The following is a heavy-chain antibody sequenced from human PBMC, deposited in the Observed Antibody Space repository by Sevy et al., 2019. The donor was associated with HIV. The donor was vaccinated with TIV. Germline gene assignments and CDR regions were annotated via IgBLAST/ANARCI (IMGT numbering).Heavy chain of an antibody. Sequence: GGSLRLSCAASGFSFNTYTFYWVRQAPGEGLEWISSISSSGVYEYYADSVRGRLTISRDNAKKSLSLQMNGLRVEDTGVYYCARVPDSGGRGRADYWGQGTRVTVSS. CDR3: ARVPDSGGRGRADY. J-gene: IGHJ4*02. V-gene: IGHV3-21*01. CDR2: ISSSGVYE. CDR1: GFSFNTYT. D-gene: IGHD1-26*01.